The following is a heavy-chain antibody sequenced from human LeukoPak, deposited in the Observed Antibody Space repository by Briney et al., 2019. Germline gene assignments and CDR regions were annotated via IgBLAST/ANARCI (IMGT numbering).Heavy chain of an antibody. CDR2: IPFDGSNK. V-gene: IGHV3-30*09. CDR3: AREQWLVLNYFDS. D-gene: IGHD6-19*01. Sequence: GRSLRLSCAASGFTFGDFAMHWVRQAPGKGLEWVALIPFDGSNKYYADSVKGRFAISRDNSKSTLSLQMNSLRAEDTAVYYCAREQWLVLNYFDSWGQGTLVTVSS. J-gene: IGHJ4*02. CDR1: GFTFGDFA.